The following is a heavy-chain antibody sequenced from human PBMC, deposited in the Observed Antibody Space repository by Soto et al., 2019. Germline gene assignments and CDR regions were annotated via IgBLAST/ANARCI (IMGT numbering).Heavy chain of an antibody. V-gene: IGHV3-23*01. D-gene: IGHD1-26*01. Sequence: EVQMLESGGGLVQPGGSLRLSCAASGFTFSSYAMSWVRQAPGKGLEWVSAISGSGGSTYYADSVKGRFTISRDNSKNTLYLQMNSLRAEDTAVYYCAKDQRPGGSPKLSDYWGQGTLVTVSS. J-gene: IGHJ4*02. CDR1: GFTFSSYA. CDR2: ISGSGGST. CDR3: AKDQRPGGSPKLSDY.